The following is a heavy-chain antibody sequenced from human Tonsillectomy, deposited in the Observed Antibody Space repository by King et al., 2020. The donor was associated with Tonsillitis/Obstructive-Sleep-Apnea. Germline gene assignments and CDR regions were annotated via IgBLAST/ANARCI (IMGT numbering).Heavy chain of an antibody. Sequence: QLQELGPGLVKPSETLSLTCTVSGGSISSYYWSWIRQPPGKGLEWIGYIDYSGSTKYNPSLKSRVIISVDTSKNQFSLNLSSVTAADTAVYYCAREGDDAFDIWGQGTMVTVSS. CDR2: IDYSGST. D-gene: IGHD3-16*01. V-gene: IGHV4-59*01. CDR1: GGSISSYY. J-gene: IGHJ3*02. CDR3: AREGDDAFDI.